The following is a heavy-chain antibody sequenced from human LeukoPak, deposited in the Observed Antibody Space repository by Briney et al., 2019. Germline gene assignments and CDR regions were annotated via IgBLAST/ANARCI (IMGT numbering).Heavy chain of an antibody. J-gene: IGHJ3*02. V-gene: IGHV3-74*01. D-gene: IGHD6-6*01. CDR2: ISTDGSST. CDR1: GFTFSSYW. CDR3: VREYSSSSGRAFDI. Sequence: GGSLRLSCAASGFTFSSYWMHWVRQAPGKGLVWVSRISTDGSSTNSADSVKGRFTISRDNTKNTLYLQMNSLRAEDTAVYYCVREYSSSSGRAFDIWGQGTMVTVSP.